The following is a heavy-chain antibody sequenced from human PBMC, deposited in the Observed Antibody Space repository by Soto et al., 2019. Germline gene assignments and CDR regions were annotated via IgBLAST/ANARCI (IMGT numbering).Heavy chain of an antibody. D-gene: IGHD4-17*01. CDR2: IIPILGIA. CDR3: ARDGDYGNLSY. Sequence: QVQLVQSGAEVKKPGSSVKVSCKASGGTFSSYTISWVRQAPGQGLEWMGRIIPILGIANYAQKFQGRVTITADKSTSTAYMELSSLRSEDTAVYYCARDGDYGNLSYWGQGTLVTVSS. CDR1: GGTFSSYT. J-gene: IGHJ4*02. V-gene: IGHV1-69*08.